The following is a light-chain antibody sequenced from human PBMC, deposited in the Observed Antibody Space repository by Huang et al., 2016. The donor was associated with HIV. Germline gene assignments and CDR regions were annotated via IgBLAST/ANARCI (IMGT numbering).Light chain of an antibody. V-gene: IGKV3-11*01. J-gene: IGKJ5*01. CDR3: QQRYNWPPIT. CDR1: QSVTTY. CDR2: DAS. Sequence: EIVLTQSPATLSLSPGERATLSCRARQSVTTYLAWYQQKPGQAPSLLIYDASNRATGIPARFSGSGSGTDCTLTISSLEPEDFAVYYCQQRYNWPPITFGQGTRLEIK.